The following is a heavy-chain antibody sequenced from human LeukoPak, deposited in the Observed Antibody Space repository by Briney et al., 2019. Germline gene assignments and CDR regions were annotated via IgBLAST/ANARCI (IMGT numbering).Heavy chain of an antibody. CDR2: IKSKTDGGTT. CDR3: NTFHYFGDIKANWFFDY. J-gene: IGHJ4*01. V-gene: IGHV3-15*01. Sequence: PGGSLRLSCAASGFTFSNAWMSWVRQAPGKGLEWVGRIKSKTDGGTTDYAAPVKGRFTISRDDSKNTLYLQMNSLKTGETAVYYCNTFHYFGDIKANWFFDYWGQGTLVPVSS. D-gene: IGHD4-17*01. CDR1: GFTFSNAW.